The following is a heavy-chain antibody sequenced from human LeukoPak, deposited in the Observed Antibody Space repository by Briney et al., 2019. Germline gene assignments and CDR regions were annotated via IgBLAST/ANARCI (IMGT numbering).Heavy chain of an antibody. V-gene: IGHV4-59*01. CDR1: GGSISSYY. D-gene: IGHD1-14*01. CDR2: IYYSGST. Sequence: PSETLSLTCTVSGGSISSYYWSWIRQPPGKGLEWIGYIYYSGSTNYNPSLKSRVTISVDTSKNQFSLKLSSVTAADTAVYYCARGSVHHRDYYYYYYMDVWGKGTTVTVSS. CDR3: ARGSVHHRDYYYYYYMDV. J-gene: IGHJ6*03.